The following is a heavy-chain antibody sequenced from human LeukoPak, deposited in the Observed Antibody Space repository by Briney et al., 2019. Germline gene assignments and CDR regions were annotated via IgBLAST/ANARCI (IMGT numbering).Heavy chain of an antibody. CDR3: AKERRYDSSGYYLDY. V-gene: IGHV3-48*01. Sequence: PGGSLRLSCAASGFTFSSYSMNWVRQAPGKGLEWVSYISSSSSTIYYADSVKGRFTISRDNSKNTLYLQMNSLRAEDTAVYYCAKERRYDSSGYYLDYWGQGTLVTVSS. CDR1: GFTFSSYS. J-gene: IGHJ4*02. D-gene: IGHD3-22*01. CDR2: ISSSSSTI.